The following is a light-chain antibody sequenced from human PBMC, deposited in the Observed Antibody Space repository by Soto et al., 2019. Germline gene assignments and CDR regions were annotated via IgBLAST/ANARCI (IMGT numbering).Light chain of an antibody. CDR2: AAS. Sequence: DIQMTQSPSSLSASVGDRVTITCRASQSISRYLNWYLQKPGKAPNLLIYAASNLKTGVPSRFSGSGSGTDFTLTISSLQPGDFGDYYCQQSYSAPRTFGQGTKV. CDR3: QQSYSAPRT. J-gene: IGKJ1*01. CDR1: QSISRY. V-gene: IGKV1-39*01.